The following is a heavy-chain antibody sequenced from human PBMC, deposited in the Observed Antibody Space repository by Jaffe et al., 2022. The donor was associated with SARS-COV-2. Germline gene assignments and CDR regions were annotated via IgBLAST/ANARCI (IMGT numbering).Heavy chain of an antibody. CDR1: GFTFSSYS. CDR2: ISSSSSTI. Sequence: EVQLVESGGGLVQPGGSLRLSCAASGFTFSSYSMNWVRQAPGKGLEWVSYISSSSSTIYYADSVKGRFTISRDNAKNSLYLQMNSLRDEDTAVYYCARGFLTQGNPLAFDIWGQGTMVTVSS. J-gene: IGHJ3*02. V-gene: IGHV3-48*02. CDR3: ARGFLTQGNPLAFDI.